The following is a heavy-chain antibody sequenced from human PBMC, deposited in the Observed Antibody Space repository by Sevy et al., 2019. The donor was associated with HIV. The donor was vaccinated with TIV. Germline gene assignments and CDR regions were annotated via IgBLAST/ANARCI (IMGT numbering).Heavy chain of an antibody. V-gene: IGHV3-23*01. CDR3: AKVIVDIVATTTNYYYYGMDV. D-gene: IGHD5-12*01. CDR2: ISGSGGST. CDR1: GFTFSSYA. Sequence: GGSLRLSCAASGFTFSSYAMSWVRQAPEKGLEWVSAISGSGGSTYYADSVKGRFTISGDNSKNTLYLQMNSLRAEDTAVYYCAKVIVDIVATTTNYYYYGMDVWGQGTTVTVSS. J-gene: IGHJ6*02.